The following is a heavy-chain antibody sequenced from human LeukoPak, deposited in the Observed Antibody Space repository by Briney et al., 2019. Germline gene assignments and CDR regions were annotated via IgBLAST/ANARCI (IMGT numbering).Heavy chain of an antibody. D-gene: IGHD1-7*01. Sequence: QAGGSLRLSCAASGFTFSNSWMHWVRQAPGKGLVWVSRINSDGSITNYADSVKGRFTISRDSAKNTLYLQLNSLRAEDTAVYYRARGGNYYFDYWGQGTLVTVPS. CDR3: ARGGNYYFDY. J-gene: IGHJ4*02. V-gene: IGHV3-74*01. CDR1: GFTFSNSW. CDR2: INSDGSIT.